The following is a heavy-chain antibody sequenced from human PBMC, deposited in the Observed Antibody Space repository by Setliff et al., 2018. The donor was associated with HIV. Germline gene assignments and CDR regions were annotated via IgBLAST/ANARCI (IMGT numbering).Heavy chain of an antibody. V-gene: IGHV3-30*04. CDR2: ISHDGSYK. CDR3: ARDRSFDFWSGYYARGPYMDV. D-gene: IGHD3-3*01. CDR1: GFTFSNYP. Sequence: PGGSLRLSCAGSGFTFSNYPMHWVRQAPGKGLEWVALISHDGSYKYYADSVKGRFTISRDNSKNTLYLQMNSLRAEDTAVYYCARDRSFDFWSGYYARGPYMDVWGKGTTVTVSS. J-gene: IGHJ6*03.